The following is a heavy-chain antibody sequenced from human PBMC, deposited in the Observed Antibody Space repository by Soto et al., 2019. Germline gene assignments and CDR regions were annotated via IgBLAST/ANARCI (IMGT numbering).Heavy chain of an antibody. CDR1: GGTFSSYA. Sequence: GASVKVSCKASGGTFSSYAISWVRQAPGQGLEWMGGIIPIFGTANYAQKFQGRVTITADESTSTAYMELSSLRSEDTAVYYCARVGSAEYQLLYRYGVDYYYYGMDVWGQGTTVTV. V-gene: IGHV1-69*13. J-gene: IGHJ6*02. CDR3: ARVGSAEYQLLYRYGVDYYYYGMDV. D-gene: IGHD2-2*02. CDR2: IIPIFGTA.